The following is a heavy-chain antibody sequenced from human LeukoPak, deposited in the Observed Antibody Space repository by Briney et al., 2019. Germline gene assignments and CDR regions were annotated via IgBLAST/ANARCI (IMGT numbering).Heavy chain of an antibody. Sequence: GGSLRLSCAVSGFSFSTSWMAWVRQAPGRGLEWLANIRKDGGATYYGESVKGRFIISRDNAENSLHLQLNSLTTEDTAVYYCATSLDAPGNYWGLGTLVTVSS. CDR2: IRKDGGAT. V-gene: IGHV3-7*03. CDR3: ATSLDAPGNY. D-gene: IGHD6-13*01. J-gene: IGHJ4*02. CDR1: GFSFSTSW.